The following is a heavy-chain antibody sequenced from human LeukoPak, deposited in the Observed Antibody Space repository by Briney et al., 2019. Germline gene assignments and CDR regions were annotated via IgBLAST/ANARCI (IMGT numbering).Heavy chain of an antibody. CDR2: IIPIFGTA. J-gene: IGHJ3*02. CDR3: AREAYCGGDCYSEIGAFDI. D-gene: IGHD2-21*02. V-gene: IGHV1-69*13. Sequence: SVKVSCKASGGTFSSYAISWVRQAPGQGLEWMGGIIPIFGTANYAQKFQGRVTITADESTSTAYMELSSLRSEDTAVYYCAREAYCGGDCYSEIGAFDIWDQGTMVTVSS. CDR1: GGTFSSYA.